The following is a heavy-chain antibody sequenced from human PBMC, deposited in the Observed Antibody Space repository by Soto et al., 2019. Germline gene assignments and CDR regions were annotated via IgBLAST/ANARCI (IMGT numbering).Heavy chain of an antibody. D-gene: IGHD3-22*01. J-gene: IGHJ6*02. CDR1: GYTFTSYG. V-gene: IGHV1-18*01. CDR3: ARDSQRNYYDSSGYYAHYYYYYGMDV. Sequence: QVQLVQSGAEVKKPGASVKVSCKASGYTFTSYGISWVRQAPGQGLEWMGWISAYNGNTNYAQKLQGRVTMTTDTSTSTAYMELRSLRSDDTAVYYCARDSQRNYYDSSGYYAHYYYYYGMDVWGQGTTVTVSS. CDR2: ISAYNGNT.